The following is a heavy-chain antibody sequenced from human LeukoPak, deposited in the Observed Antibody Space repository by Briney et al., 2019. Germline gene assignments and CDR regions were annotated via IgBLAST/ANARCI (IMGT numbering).Heavy chain of an antibody. J-gene: IGHJ4*02. V-gene: IGHV1-2*02. CDR3: ARGGHSGWYGPDSVDY. D-gene: IGHD6-19*01. CDR2: INPNSGGT. CDR1: GYTFTGYY. Sequence: ASVKVSCKASGYTFTGYYMHWVRQAPGQGLEWMGWINPNSGGTNYAQKFQGRVTMTRDTSISTAYMELSRLRSDDSAVYYCARGGHSGWYGPDSVDYWGQGSLVTVSS.